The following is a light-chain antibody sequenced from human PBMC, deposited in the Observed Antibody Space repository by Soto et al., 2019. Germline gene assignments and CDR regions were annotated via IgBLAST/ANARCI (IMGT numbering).Light chain of an antibody. Sequence: EIVLTQSPGTLSLSPGERATLSCRASQSVSSSDLAWYQQKPGQAPRLLISGASSRATGIPDRFSGSGSGTDFTLTISRLEPEDFAVYYCEQYGSSSWTFGQGTKVDIK. CDR1: QSVSSSD. CDR3: EQYGSSSWT. J-gene: IGKJ1*01. V-gene: IGKV3-20*01. CDR2: GAS.